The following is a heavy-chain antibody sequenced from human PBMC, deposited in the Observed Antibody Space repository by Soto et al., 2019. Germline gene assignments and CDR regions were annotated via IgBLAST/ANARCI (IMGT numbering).Heavy chain of an antibody. V-gene: IGHV4-30-4*01. Sequence: PSETLSLTCTVSGGSISSGDYYWSWIRQPPGKGLEWIGHIYYSGSTYYNPSLKSRVTISVDTSKNQSSLKLSSATAADTAVYYGARGEGDPPPPRHRYYFDYWGQGTQVTVSS. CDR2: IYYSGST. CDR3: ARGEGDPPPPRHRYYFDY. CDR1: GGSISSGDYY. J-gene: IGHJ4*02. D-gene: IGHD3-16*01.